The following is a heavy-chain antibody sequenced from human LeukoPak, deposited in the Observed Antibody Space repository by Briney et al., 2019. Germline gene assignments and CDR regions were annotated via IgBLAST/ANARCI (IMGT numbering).Heavy chain of an antibody. CDR1: GFSFSNYA. V-gene: IGHV3-23*01. CDR2: IGSDGGDI. Sequence: GGSLRLSCAASGFSFSNYAMTWVRQAPGKGLEWVSVIGSDGGDIQYADSVKGRFSISRDNSKNTLYLQMNSLRVEDTAVYYCAKYAPPTTVVTRFFDYWGQGTLVTVSS. D-gene: IGHD4-23*01. CDR3: AKYAPPTTVVTRFFDY. J-gene: IGHJ4*02.